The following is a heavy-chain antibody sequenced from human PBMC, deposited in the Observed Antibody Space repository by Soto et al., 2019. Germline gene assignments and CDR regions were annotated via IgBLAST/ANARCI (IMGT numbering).Heavy chain of an antibody. D-gene: IGHD2-2*01. CDR2: ISADSRNT. J-gene: IGHJ3*01. CDR3: ARRVGVAPVYDAYDL. Sequence: QVQLVQSGAEVKKPGASVKVSCKASGYTFTIYGISWMRQAPGQGLEWMGWISADSRNTKYAQKFQDRVTMTTDTPTSTANMELRSLRSDDTAMYYCARRVGVAPVYDAYDLWGQGTMVTVSS. CDR1: GYTFTIYG. V-gene: IGHV1-18*01.